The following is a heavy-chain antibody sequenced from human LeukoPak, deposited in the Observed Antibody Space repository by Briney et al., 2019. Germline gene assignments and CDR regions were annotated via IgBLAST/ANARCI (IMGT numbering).Heavy chain of an antibody. CDR3: ARDLDY. CDR1: GFTFSTYV. J-gene: IGHJ4*02. Sequence: GGSLRLSCAASGFTFSTYVMQWVRQAPGKGLEYVSAITGDGGYTYYANSVKGRFTISRHNSKNTLYLQMNSLRAEDTAVYYCARDLDYWGQGTLVTVSS. CDR2: ITGDGGYT. V-gene: IGHV3-64*01.